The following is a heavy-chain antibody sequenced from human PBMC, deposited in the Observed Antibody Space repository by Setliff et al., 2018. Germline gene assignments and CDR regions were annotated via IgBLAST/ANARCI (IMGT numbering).Heavy chain of an antibody. CDR2: INQGGSDQ. Sequence: RLSCGASGFTYNNCWVSWVRQAPGKGLEWVANINQGGSDQFYVESVKGRFTISRDNAKNSLYLQMNSLRVEDTAVYYCARDVFDFRTGQAGPWGQGTLVTVSS. CDR3: ARDVFDFRTGQAGP. D-gene: IGHD3-3*01. V-gene: IGHV3-7*01. J-gene: IGHJ5*02. CDR1: GFTYNNCW.